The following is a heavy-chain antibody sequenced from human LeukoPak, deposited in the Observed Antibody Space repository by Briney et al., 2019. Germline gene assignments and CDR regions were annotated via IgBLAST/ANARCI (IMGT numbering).Heavy chain of an antibody. V-gene: IGHV1-69*04. Sequence: ASVKVSCKASGGTFSSYAISWVRQAPGQGLEWMGRIIPIFGIANYAQKFQGRVTITADKSTSTAYMELSSLRSEDTAVYYCARAPYDSSAPPRDYLGQGTLVTVSS. D-gene: IGHD3-22*01. CDR1: GGTFSSYA. CDR2: IIPIFGIA. CDR3: ARAPYDSSAPPRDY. J-gene: IGHJ4*02.